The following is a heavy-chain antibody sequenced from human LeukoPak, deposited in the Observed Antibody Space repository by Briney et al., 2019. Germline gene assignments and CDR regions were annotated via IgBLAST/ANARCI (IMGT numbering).Heavy chain of an antibody. CDR2: IYKIGTT. D-gene: IGHD2-15*01. CDR1: GDSVTGYY. CDR3: VIGVGWQPDY. Sequence: SETLSLTCTVFGDSVTGYYLNWVRQPPGKGLEWIVHIYKIGTTNYNPSLKSPLTISADTYKNQFSLKLRSVTAADTAVYYCVIGVGWQPDYWGQGALVTVSS. J-gene: IGHJ4*02. V-gene: IGHV4-59*02.